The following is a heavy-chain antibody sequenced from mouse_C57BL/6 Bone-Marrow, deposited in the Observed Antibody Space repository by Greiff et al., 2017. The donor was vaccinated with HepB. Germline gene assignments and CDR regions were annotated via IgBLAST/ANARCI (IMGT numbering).Heavy chain of an antibody. CDR3: AKRGAYDYDAPLP. CDR1: GYTFTSYW. Sequence: VQLQQPGAELVKPGASVKMSCKASGYTFTSYWITWVKQRPGQGLEWIGDIYPGSGSTNYNEKFKSKATLTVDTSSSTAYMQLSSLTSEDSAVYYCAKRGAYDYDAPLPWGQGTSVTVSS. J-gene: IGHJ4*01. V-gene: IGHV1-55*01. CDR2: IYPGSGST. D-gene: IGHD2-4*01.